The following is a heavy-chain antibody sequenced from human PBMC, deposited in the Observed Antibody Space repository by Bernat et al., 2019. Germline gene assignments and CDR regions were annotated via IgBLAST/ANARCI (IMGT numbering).Heavy chain of an antibody. CDR3: GRAIGYSSSWYVTLLGWYFDL. Sequence: QVQLVESGGGVVQPGRSLRLSCAASVFTFSSYGMHWVRQAPGKGLEGVAVNWYDGSNNYYAESVKGRFPISRDNSETTLYLRMTSLRAEDTAVYYCGRAIGYSSSWYVTLLGWYFDLWGRGTLVTVSS. V-gene: IGHV3-33*01. CDR1: VFTFSSYG. D-gene: IGHD6-13*01. CDR2: NWYDGSNN. J-gene: IGHJ2*01.